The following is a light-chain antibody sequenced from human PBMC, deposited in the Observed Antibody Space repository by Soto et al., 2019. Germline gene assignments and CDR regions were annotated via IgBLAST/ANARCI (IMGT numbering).Light chain of an antibody. J-gene: IGLJ2*01. V-gene: IGLV2-14*01. CDR1: SSDVGGYNY. CDR2: EVS. Sequence: QSALTQPASVSWSPGQSITISCTGTSSDVGGYNYVSWYQQHPGKAPKLMIYEVSNRPSGISNRFSGSKSGNTASLTISGLQAEDEAAYYCTSYTSSRTPVFGGGTKVTVL. CDR3: TSYTSSRTPV.